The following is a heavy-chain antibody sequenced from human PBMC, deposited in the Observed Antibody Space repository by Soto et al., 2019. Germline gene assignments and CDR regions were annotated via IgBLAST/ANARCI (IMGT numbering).Heavy chain of an antibody. CDR2: ISSNGGST. D-gene: IGHD3-16*01. J-gene: IGHJ4*02. CDR3: ARGSALGGTTFDY. CDR1: GFTFSSYA. V-gene: IGHV3-64*01. Sequence: EVQLVESGGGLVQPGGSLRLSCAASGFTFSSYAMHWVRQAPGKGLEYVSAISSNGGSTYYANSVKGRFTISRDNSKNTVYLQMGSLGAGDMAVEYCARGSALGGTTFDYWGQGTLVTVSS.